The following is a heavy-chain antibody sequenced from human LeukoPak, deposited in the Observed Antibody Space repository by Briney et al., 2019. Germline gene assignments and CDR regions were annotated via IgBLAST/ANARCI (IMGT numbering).Heavy chain of an antibody. D-gene: IGHD6-13*01. CDR2: IFPGDSDT. J-gene: IGHJ3*02. V-gene: IGHV5-51*01. CDR1: GYKFSSYW. CDR3: ATGIAATGTEAFDI. Sequence: GESLKISCEGSGYKFSSYWIAWVRQVPGKGPEWMGMIFPGDSDTRYSPSFQGQVTISADKSISTAYLQWAYLKASDSAMYYCATGIAATGTEAFDIWGQGTMVTVSS.